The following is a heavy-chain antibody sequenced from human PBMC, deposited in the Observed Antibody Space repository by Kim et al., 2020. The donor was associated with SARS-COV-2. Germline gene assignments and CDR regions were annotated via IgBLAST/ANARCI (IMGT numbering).Heavy chain of an antibody. CDR2: INAGNGNT. D-gene: IGHD2-21*01. CDR3: ARGLAYQGGPRMDV. J-gene: IGHJ6*02. CDR1: GYTFTSYA. Sequence: ASVKVSCKASGYTFTSYAMHWVRQAPGQRLEWMGWINAGNGNTKYSQKFQGRVTITRDTSASTAYMELSSLRSEDTAVYYCARGLAYQGGPRMDVWGQGTTVTVSS. V-gene: IGHV1-3*01.